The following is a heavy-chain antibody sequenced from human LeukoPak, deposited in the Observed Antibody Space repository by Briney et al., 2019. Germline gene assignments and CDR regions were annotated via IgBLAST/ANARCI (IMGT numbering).Heavy chain of an antibody. CDR1: GFTFSDYY. Sequence: GGSLRLSCAASGFTFSDYYMSWIRQAPGKGLEWVSYISSSGSTIYYADSVKGRFTVSRDNAKNSLYLQMNSLRAEDTAVYYCARGTRGYFWSGYPNYYYYGMDVWGQGTTVTVSS. CDR3: ARGTRGYFWSGYPNYYYYGMDV. J-gene: IGHJ6*02. CDR2: ISSSGSTI. D-gene: IGHD3-3*01. V-gene: IGHV3-11*01.